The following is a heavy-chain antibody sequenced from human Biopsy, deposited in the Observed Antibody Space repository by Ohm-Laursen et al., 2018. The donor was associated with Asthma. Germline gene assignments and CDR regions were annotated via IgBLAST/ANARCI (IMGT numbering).Heavy chain of an antibody. V-gene: IGHV3-53*01. Sequence: GSLRLSCAASGFAVSRDYMFWVRQAPGKGLEWVLVIYSGGTSHTADSVRGRFTISRDYSKNTLYLQMHSLRAEDTAVYYCARGDSSNWSHYHFDYWGQGTLVTVSS. CDR2: IYSGGTS. CDR1: GFAVSRDY. J-gene: IGHJ4*02. CDR3: ARGDSSNWSHYHFDY. D-gene: IGHD3-22*01.